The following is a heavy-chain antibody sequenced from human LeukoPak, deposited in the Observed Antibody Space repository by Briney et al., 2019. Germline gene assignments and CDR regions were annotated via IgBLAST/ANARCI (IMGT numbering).Heavy chain of an antibody. J-gene: IGHJ4*02. Sequence: GGSLRLSCAASGFTFSDYYMSWIRQAPGKGLEWVSYISSSGSTIYYADSVKGRFTISRDNSKNSLYLQMNNLRAEDTAVYYCAREELSGYSYGRGDYWGQGTLVTVSS. CDR3: AREELSGYSYGRGDY. V-gene: IGHV3-11*01. CDR2: ISSSGSTI. CDR1: GFTFSDYY. D-gene: IGHD5-18*01.